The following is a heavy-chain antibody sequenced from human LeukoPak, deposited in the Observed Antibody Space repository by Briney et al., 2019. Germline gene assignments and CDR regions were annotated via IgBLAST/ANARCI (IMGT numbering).Heavy chain of an antibody. CDR2: IYYSGST. V-gene: IGHV4-39*01. CDR3: ASITLRVLDY. Sequence: PSETLSLTCTVSGGSISSSSYYWGWVRQPPGKGLEWIGSIYYSGSTYYNPSLKSRVTISVDTSKNQSSLKLSSVTAADTAVYYCASITLRVLDYWGQGTLVTVSS. D-gene: IGHD3-3*01. J-gene: IGHJ4*02. CDR1: GGSISSSSYY.